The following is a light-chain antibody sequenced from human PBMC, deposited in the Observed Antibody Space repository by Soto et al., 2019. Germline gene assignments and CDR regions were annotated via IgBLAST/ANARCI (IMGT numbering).Light chain of an antibody. J-gene: IGKJ4*01. Sequence: EIVLTQSPGTLSLSPGERATLSCRASQSVNSNYLGWYQKKPAQAPRLLIYAASSRATGVPDRFSGSGSGTDFTLTISRLEPEDVAVYYCQQYYSNPELTFGGGTKVEIK. CDR3: QQYYSNPELT. CDR1: QSVNSNY. V-gene: IGKV3-20*01. CDR2: AAS.